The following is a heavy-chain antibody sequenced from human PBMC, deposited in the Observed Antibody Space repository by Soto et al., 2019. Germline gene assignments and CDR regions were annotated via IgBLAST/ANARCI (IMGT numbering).Heavy chain of an antibody. J-gene: IGHJ6*02. Sequence: QVQLVQSGAEVKKPGSSVKVSCKASGGTFSSYAISWVRQAPGQGLEWMGGIVPIFGTANYAQKFQGRVTLTADKSTSTAYMELSSLRSEDPAVYYCASTGYSGGWHPLYCYGMDVWGQGTTVTVSS. D-gene: IGHD6-19*01. CDR2: IVPIFGTA. CDR1: GGTFSSYA. V-gene: IGHV1-69*06. CDR3: ASTGYSGGWHPLYCYGMDV.